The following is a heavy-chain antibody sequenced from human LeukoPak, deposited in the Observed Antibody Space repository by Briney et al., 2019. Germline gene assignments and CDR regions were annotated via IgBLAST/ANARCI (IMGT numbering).Heavy chain of an antibody. CDR1: EFTFNKYP. V-gene: IGHV3-30-3*01. D-gene: IGHD2-2*01. J-gene: IGHJ3*01. Sequence: GGSLRLSCEASEFTFNKYPMHWVRQAPGKGLEWVAVISYDGNNEYYADSVRGRFTISRDNSKKTLYLQMNRLRPEDTAVYYCSRDFSTPIYCTSTSCYGWVAFDVWGQGTKVTVSS. CDR2: ISYDGNNE. CDR3: SRDFSTPIYCTSTSCYGWVAFDV.